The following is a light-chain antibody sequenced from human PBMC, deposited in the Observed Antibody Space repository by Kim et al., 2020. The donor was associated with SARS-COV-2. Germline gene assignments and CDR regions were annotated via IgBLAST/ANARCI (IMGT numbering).Light chain of an antibody. V-gene: IGKV3-15*01. Sequence: SVSPGESATLSCRASQSVSSNLAWYQQKPGQAPRLRIYGASTRATGIPARFSGSGSGTEFTLTISSLQSEDFAVYYCQQYNNWLTFGQGTRLEIK. CDR2: GAS. J-gene: IGKJ5*01. CDR1: QSVSSN. CDR3: QQYNNWLT.